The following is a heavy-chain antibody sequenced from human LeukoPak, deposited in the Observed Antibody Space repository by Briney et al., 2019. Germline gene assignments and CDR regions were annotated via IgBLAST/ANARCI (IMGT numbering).Heavy chain of an antibody. Sequence: ASVKVSCKASGFTFTSSAMQWVRQARGQRLEWIGWIAVGSGNTNYAQKFQERVTITRDMSTSTAYMELSSLRSEDTAVYYCAAGGGSVPTAYYYYGMDVWGQGTTVTVSS. J-gene: IGHJ6*02. V-gene: IGHV1-58*02. D-gene: IGHD2-15*01. CDR2: IAVGSGNT. CDR3: AAGGGSVPTAYYYYGMDV. CDR1: GFTFTSSA.